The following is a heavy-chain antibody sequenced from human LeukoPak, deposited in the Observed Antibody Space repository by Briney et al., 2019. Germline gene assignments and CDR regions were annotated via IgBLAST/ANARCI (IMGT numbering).Heavy chain of an antibody. Sequence: GGSLRLSCAASGFTFSSHWMHWVRQAPGEGLVWVSRVYNDGSTTNYADSVKGRFTISRDNAKNTLYLQMNSLRAEDMAVYYCARESGSSRFFDYWGQGTMVTVSS. CDR2: VYNDGSTT. D-gene: IGHD6-6*01. CDR1: GFTFSSHW. J-gene: IGHJ4*02. V-gene: IGHV3-74*01. CDR3: ARESGSSRFFDY.